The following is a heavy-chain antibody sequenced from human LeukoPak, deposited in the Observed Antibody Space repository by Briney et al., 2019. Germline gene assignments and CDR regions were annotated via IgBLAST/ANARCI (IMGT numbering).Heavy chain of an antibody. CDR2: IYYSGST. CDR3: ARSHSTYYYDSSSYYPFDY. V-gene: IGHV4-30-4*01. CDR1: GGSISSGDYY. D-gene: IGHD3-22*01. J-gene: IGHJ4*02. Sequence: SETLSLTCTVSGGSISSGDYYWSWIRQPPGTGLEWIGYIYYSGSTYYNPSLKSRVTISVDTSKNQFSLKLSSVTAADTAVYYCARSHSTYYYDSSSYYPFDYWGQGTLVTVSS.